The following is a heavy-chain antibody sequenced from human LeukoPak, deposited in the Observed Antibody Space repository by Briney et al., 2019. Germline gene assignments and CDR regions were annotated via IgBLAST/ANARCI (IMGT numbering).Heavy chain of an antibody. V-gene: IGHV5-51*01. Sequence: GESLKISCKGSGFSFTSFWIGWVRQMPGKGLEWMGIIYPGDSDTRYSPSFQGQVTISADKSITTAYLQWSSLKASDTAMYYCARQYCSGGSCYYDYWGQGTLVTVSS. CDR3: ARQYCSGGSCYYDY. CDR2: IYPGDSDT. J-gene: IGHJ4*02. D-gene: IGHD2-15*01. CDR1: GFSFTSFW.